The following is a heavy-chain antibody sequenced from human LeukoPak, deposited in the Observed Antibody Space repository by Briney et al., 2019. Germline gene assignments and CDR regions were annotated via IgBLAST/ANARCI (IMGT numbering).Heavy chain of an antibody. CDR2: IGSSSTI. Sequence: GGSLRLSCAASGFPFSNYEMNWVRQAPGRGLEWVSYIGSSSTIYYAGSAKGRFTISRDNVNNLLYLQMNSLRAEDTAVYYCARAGANRYYYYALDVWGQGTTVTVSS. CDR1: GFPFSNYE. J-gene: IGHJ6*02. D-gene: IGHD1/OR15-1a*01. V-gene: IGHV3-69-1*01. CDR3: ARAGANRYYYYALDV.